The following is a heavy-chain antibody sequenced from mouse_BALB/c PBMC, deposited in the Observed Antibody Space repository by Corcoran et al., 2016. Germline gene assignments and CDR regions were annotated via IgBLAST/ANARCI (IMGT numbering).Heavy chain of an antibody. D-gene: IGHD3-1*01. CDR1: GYTFTNYG. J-gene: IGHJ1*01. Sequence: QIQLVQSGPELKKPGETVKISCKASGYTFTNYGMNWVKQAPGKGLKWMGWINTYTGEPTYADDFKGRFAFSLETSASTAYLQINNLKNEDTATYFCARIGDAWYFDVWGAGTTVTVSS. CDR3: ARIGDAWYFDV. CDR2: INTYTGEP. V-gene: IGHV9-3-1*01.